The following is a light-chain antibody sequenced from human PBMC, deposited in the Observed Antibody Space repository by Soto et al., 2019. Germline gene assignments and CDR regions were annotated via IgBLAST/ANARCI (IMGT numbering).Light chain of an antibody. J-gene: IGKJ5*01. Sequence: DIVMTQSPDSLAVSLGERATINCKSSQSVLYSSNNKNYLAWYQQKPGKAPKLLIYAASSLPTGVPLRFRGSGSGTDYTLTITSLQPEDFATYYCQQTYSTPPFTFGQGTRLEIK. CDR1: QSVLYSSNNKNY. CDR2: AAS. CDR3: QQTYSTPPFT. V-gene: IGKV4-1*01.